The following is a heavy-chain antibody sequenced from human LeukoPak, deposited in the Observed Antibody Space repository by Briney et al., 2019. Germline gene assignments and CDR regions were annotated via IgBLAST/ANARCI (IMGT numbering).Heavy chain of an antibody. V-gene: IGHV3-53*01. CDR1: GFTVSSNY. D-gene: IGHD3-22*01. CDR2: IYSGGST. CDR3: ARDGFSSGYPYDAFDI. J-gene: IGHJ3*02. Sequence: QPGGSLRLSCAASGFTVSSNYMSWGRQAPGKGLEWVSVIYSGGSTYYADSVKGRFTISRDNSKNTLYLQMNSLRAEDTAVYYCARDGFSSGYPYDAFDIWGQGTMVTVSS.